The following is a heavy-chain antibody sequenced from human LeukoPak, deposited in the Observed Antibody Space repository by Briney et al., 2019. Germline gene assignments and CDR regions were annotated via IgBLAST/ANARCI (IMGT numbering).Heavy chain of an antibody. CDR1: GFTFSNYD. CDR2: ITGIGTST. CDR3: AKDLRSSADSKMGAADY. V-gene: IGHV3-23*01. J-gene: IGHJ4*02. Sequence: GGSLRLSCAVSGFTFSNYDMTWVRQAPGKGLEWVSGITGIGTSTYYADSVKGRFTISRDNSKNTLYLQMNGLRAEDTAVYYCAKDLRSSADSKMGAADYWGQGTLVTVSS. D-gene: IGHD1-26*01.